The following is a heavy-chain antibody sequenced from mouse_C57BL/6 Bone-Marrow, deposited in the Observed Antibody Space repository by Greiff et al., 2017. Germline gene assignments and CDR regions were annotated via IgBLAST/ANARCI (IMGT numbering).Heavy chain of an antibody. D-gene: IGHD2-4*01. CDR1: GFTFSDYY. CDR2: INYDGSST. Sequence: EVMLVESEGGLVQPGSSMKLSCTASGFTFSDYYMAWVRQVPEKGLEWVANINYDGSSTYYLDSLKSRFIISRDNAKNILYLQMSSLKSEDTATYYCARDRISGYFDYWGQGTTLTVSS. V-gene: IGHV5-16*01. J-gene: IGHJ2*01. CDR3: ARDRISGYFDY.